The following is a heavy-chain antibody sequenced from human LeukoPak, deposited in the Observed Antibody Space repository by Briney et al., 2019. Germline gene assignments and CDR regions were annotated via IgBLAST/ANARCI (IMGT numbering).Heavy chain of an antibody. D-gene: IGHD5-18*01. J-gene: IGHJ4*02. Sequence: GGSLRLSCAASGFTFSDYYMSWIRQAPGKGLEWVSYISSSGSTIYYADSVKGRFTISRDNAKNSLYLQMNSLRAEDTAVYYCARDLSYGVQLWLAPSYYFDYWGQGTLVTVSS. CDR3: ARDLSYGVQLWLAPSYYFDY. CDR2: ISSSGSTI. CDR1: GFTFSDYY. V-gene: IGHV3-11*04.